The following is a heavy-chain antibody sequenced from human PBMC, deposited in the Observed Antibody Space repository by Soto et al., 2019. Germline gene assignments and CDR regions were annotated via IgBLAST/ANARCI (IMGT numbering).Heavy chain of an antibody. V-gene: IGHV3-21*01. CDR1: GFTFASYN. D-gene: IGHD4-17*01. CDR3: ARDSYAPHV. J-gene: IGHJ6*02. Sequence: GGSLRLSCASSGFTFASYNMLWVRQAPGKGLEWVASISHHSDYIYHADSVKGRFTISRDNAKNTVFLEMKNLRAEDTAVYYCARDSYAPHVWGQGTTVTVSS. CDR2: ISHHSDYI.